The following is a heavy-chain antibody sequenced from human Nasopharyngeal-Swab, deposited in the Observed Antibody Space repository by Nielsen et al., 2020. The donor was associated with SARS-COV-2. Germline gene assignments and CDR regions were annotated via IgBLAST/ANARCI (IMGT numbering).Heavy chain of an antibody. CDR3: ARGVLGWCGRPGPLDTDY. CDR2: IYYSGST. CDR1: GGSISSYY. J-gene: IGHJ4*02. D-gene: IGHD5-18*01. V-gene: IGHV4-59*13. Sequence: SETLSLTCTVSGGSISSYYWSWIRQPPGKGLEWIGYIYYSGSTNYNPSLKSRVTISVDTSKNQFSLKLSSVTAADTAVYYCARGVLGWCGRPGPLDTDYWGQGTLVTVSS.